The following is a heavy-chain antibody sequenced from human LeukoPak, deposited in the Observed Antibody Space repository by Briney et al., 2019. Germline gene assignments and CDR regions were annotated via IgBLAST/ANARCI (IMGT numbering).Heavy chain of an antibody. CDR1: GGSISSYY. CDR2: IYYSGST. J-gene: IGHJ5*02. CDR3: ARATPTDYYGSGSYYA. Sequence: SETLSLTCTVSGGSISSYYWSWIRQPPGKGLVWIGYIYYSGSTNYNPSLKSRVTISVDTSKNQFSLKLSSVTAADTAVYYCARATPTDYYGSGSYYAWGQGTLVTVSS. D-gene: IGHD3-10*01. V-gene: IGHV4-59*01.